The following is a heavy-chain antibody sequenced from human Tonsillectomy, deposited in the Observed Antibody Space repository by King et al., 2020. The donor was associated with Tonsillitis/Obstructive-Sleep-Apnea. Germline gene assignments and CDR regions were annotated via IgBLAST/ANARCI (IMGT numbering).Heavy chain of an antibody. Sequence: VQLVESGGGLVQPGGSLRLSCAASGFTFSSYAMSWVRQAPGKGLEWVSAISGSGGSTYYADSMKGRLTISRDNSKNTLYLQMNSLRAEDTAVYYCAKARGSFPVYALDYWGQGTLVTVSS. J-gene: IGHJ4*02. CDR1: GFTFSSYA. CDR2: ISGSGGST. CDR3: AKARGSFPVYALDY. V-gene: IGHV3-23*04. D-gene: IGHD1-26*01.